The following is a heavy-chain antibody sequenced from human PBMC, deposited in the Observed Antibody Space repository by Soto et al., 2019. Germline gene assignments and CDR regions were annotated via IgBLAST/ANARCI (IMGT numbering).Heavy chain of an antibody. V-gene: IGHV3-23*01. J-gene: IGHJ3*02. CDR1: GFIFSTYA. CDR2: IDQSGGTA. CDR3: AHPRGYGVFDAVDI. Sequence: EVQLLESGGGLVQPGGSLRLSCAASGFIFSTYAMNWVRQAPGKGLELVASIDQSGGTAYYAESVRGRFAISRDNSINTLYLQMSSLRGEDTALYYCAHPRGYGVFDAVDIWGQGTMVTVSS. D-gene: IGHD4-17*01.